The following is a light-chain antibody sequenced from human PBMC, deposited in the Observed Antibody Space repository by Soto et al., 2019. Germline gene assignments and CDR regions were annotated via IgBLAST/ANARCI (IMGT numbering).Light chain of an antibody. CDR3: ATWDDSLSGTV. V-gene: IGLV1-47*01. Sequence: QSVLTQPPSASGNPGQRVTISCSGSSSNIGSNYVYWYQQLPGTAPKLLIQRNNQRPSGVPDRVSGSKSGTSASLAISGLRSEDEADYYCATWDDSLSGTVFGGGTQLTVL. CDR1: SSNIGSNY. CDR2: RNN. J-gene: IGLJ7*01.